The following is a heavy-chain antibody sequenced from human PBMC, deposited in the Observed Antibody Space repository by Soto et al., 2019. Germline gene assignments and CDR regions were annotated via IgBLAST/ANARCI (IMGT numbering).Heavy chain of an antibody. CDR2: IDIGGNT. D-gene: IGHD2-2*01. CDR1: GFSVPDNY. V-gene: IGHV3-66*01. J-gene: IGHJ4*02. Sequence: EVQVVESGGDLVQPGGSLRLSCAASGFSVPDNYMNWVRQSPGKGLEWVSIIDIGGNTYYADSVKDRFTISRDNSRNTLYPHMGSMRAEDTAVYYCARGRGSTGYLGREHYFDYWGQGTLVTVSP. CDR3: ARGRGSTGYLGREHYFDY.